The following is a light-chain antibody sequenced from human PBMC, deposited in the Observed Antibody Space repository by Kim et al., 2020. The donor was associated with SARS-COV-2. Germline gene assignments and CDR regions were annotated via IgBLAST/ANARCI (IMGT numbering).Light chain of an antibody. CDR1: SSDVGDYDY. CDR2: DVN. J-gene: IGLJ3*02. V-gene: IGLV2-14*03. CDR3: CSYTSSDTWV. Sequence: GQSITIPCTGTSSDVGDYDYVSWYQQHPGKAPKLMIYDVNKRPSGISYRFSGSKSGNTASLTISALQAEDEATYYCCSYTSSDTWVFGGGTKVTVL.